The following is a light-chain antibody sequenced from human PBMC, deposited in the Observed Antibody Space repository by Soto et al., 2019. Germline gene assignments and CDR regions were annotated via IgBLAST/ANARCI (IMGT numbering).Light chain of an antibody. J-gene: IGKJ3*01. Sequence: DIQMTQSPSTLSVSVGDRVTITCRASQSISSWLAWYQQKPGKAPKLLIYDASSLASGVPSRFSSSGSGTEITLTISSLQPDDFATYYCQQYNSYSIFTFGPGTKVDIK. CDR3: QQYNSYSIFT. CDR2: DAS. V-gene: IGKV1-5*01. CDR1: QSISSW.